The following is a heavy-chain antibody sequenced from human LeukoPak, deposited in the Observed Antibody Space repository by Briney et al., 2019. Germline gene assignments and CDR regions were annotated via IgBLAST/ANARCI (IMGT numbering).Heavy chain of an antibody. CDR3: ARGIWAYYYYYYMDV. CDR1: GGSISSYY. CDR2: IYYSGST. Sequence: SETLSLTCTVSGGSISSYYWSWIRQPPGKGLEWIGYIYYSGSTNYNPSLKSRVTISVDTSKNQFSLKLSSVTAADTAVYYCARGIWAYYYYYYMDVWGKGTTVTISS. J-gene: IGHJ6*03. D-gene: IGHD2-15*01. V-gene: IGHV4-59*01.